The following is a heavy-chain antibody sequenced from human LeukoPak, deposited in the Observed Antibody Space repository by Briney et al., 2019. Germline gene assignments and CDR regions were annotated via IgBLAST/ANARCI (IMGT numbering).Heavy chain of an antibody. CDR2: IYYSGST. J-gene: IGHJ4*02. D-gene: IGHD3-16*02. CDR1: GGSISSYY. CDR3: ARGPLRLGELSLTYYFDY. V-gene: IGHV4-59*12. Sequence: SETLSLTCTVSGGSISSYYWSWIRQPPGKGLEWIGYIYYSGSTNYNPSLKSRVTISVDTSKNQFSLKLSSVTAADTAVYYCARGPLRLGELSLTYYFDYWGQGTLVTVSS.